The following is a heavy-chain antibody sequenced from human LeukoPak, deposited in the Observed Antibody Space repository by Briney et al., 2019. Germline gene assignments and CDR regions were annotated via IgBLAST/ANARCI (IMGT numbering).Heavy chain of an antibody. V-gene: IGHV3-48*02. CDR3: ARDYRSSSGWTVDY. J-gene: IGHJ4*02. CDR1: GFTFSSYS. CDR2: ISRSRSTR. Sequence: PGGSLRLACAAYGFTFSSYSMNSVRQAPGKGLGWVPYISRSRSTRSYADSVKDRFTISRDNAKNSLYLQMNSLRDEDTAVCYCARDYRSSSGWTVDYWGEGTLVTVSS. D-gene: IGHD6-19*01.